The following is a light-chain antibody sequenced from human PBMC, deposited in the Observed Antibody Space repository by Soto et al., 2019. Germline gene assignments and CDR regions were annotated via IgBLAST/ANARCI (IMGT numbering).Light chain of an antibody. Sequence: QSVLTQPASVSGSPGQSITISCTGTTSDVGASIYVSWYQQHPGKAPKLMIYEVSNRPSGVSNRFSGSKSGNTASLTISGLQAEDEAYYYCSSYTTTNTLFVLGSGTKVTVL. V-gene: IGLV2-14*01. CDR1: TSDVGASIY. J-gene: IGLJ1*01. CDR3: SSYTTTNTLFV. CDR2: EVS.